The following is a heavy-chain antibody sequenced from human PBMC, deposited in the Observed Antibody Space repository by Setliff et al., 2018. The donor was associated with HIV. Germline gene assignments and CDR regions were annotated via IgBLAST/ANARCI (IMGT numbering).Heavy chain of an antibody. CDR2: IYQSGST. D-gene: IGHD6-19*01. V-gene: IGHV4-38-2*01. CDR3: ARHRAVAGANYFDF. CDR1: GYSISSGYY. J-gene: IGHJ4*02. Sequence: SETLSLTCAVSGYSISSGYYWGWIRQPPGKGLEWIGCIYQSGSTYYNVSLKSRVIISVDTPKNQFSLKLNSVTAADTAIYYCARHRAVAGANYFDFWGQGTLVTVSS.